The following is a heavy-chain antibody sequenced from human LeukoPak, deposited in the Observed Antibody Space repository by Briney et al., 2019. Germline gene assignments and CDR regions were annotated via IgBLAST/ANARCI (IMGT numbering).Heavy chain of an antibody. D-gene: IGHD4-17*01. J-gene: IGHJ4*02. CDR1: GFTFSSYS. CDR3: ARPTYGDYEPFFDY. CDR2: ISSSSTYI. Sequence: PGGSLRLSCAASGFTFSSYSMTWVRQAPGKGLEWVSSISSSSTYIYYVDSVKGRFTISRDNAKNSLYLQMNSLRAEDTAVYYCARPTYGDYEPFFDYWGQGTLVTVSS. V-gene: IGHV3-21*01.